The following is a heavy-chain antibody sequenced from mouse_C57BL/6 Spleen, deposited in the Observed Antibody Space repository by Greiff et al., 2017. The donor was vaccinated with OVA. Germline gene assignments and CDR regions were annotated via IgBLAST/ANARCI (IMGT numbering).Heavy chain of an antibody. J-gene: IGHJ4*01. D-gene: IGHD2-10*01. CDR3: ANDLLYAMDY. V-gene: IGHV1-18*01. Sequence: EVQLQQSGPELVKPGASVKISCKASGYTFTDYNMDWVKQSHGQSLEWIGDINPNNGGTIYNQKFKGKATLTVDKSSSTAYMELRSLTTEDTAVYYCANDLLYAMDYWGQGTTVTVSS. CDR2: INPNNGGT. CDR1: GYTFTDYN.